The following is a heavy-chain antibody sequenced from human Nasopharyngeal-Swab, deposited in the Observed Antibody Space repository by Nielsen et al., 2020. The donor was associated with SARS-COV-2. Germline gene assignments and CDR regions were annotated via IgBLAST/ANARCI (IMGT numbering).Heavy chain of an antibody. J-gene: IGHJ3*02. V-gene: IGHV3-23*01. CDR2: ISNGGGTT. D-gene: IGHD4-17*01. Sequence: GESLKISCAASGFTFRNYAMSWVRQAPGKGLEWVSGISNGGGTTHNADSVRGRFTISRDNAKNSLYLQMNSLRAEDTALYYCAKDMGWTVTTYDAFDIWGQGTMVTVSS. CDR1: GFTFRNYA. CDR3: AKDMGWTVTTYDAFDI.